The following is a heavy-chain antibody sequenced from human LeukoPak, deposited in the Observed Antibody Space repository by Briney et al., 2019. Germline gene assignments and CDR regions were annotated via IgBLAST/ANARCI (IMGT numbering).Heavy chain of an antibody. CDR2: IYYSGST. Sequence: SETLSLTCTVSGGSISSYYWSWIRQPPGKGLEWIGYIYYSGSTNYNPSLKSRVTISVDTSKNQFSLKLSSVTAADTAVYYCARLGMVGGYHSYYFDYWGQGTLVTVSS. J-gene: IGHJ4*02. CDR3: ARLGMVGGYHSYYFDY. CDR1: GGSISSYY. V-gene: IGHV4-59*01. D-gene: IGHD2-15*01.